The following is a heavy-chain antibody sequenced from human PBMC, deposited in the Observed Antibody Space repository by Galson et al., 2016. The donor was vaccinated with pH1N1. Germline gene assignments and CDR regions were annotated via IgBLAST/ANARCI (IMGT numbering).Heavy chain of an antibody. V-gene: IGHV1-69*02. J-gene: IGHJ4*02. CDR1: GGTFTSYT. CDR2: MIPILGLS. CDR3: ARARGHAAMDPFDF. D-gene: IGHD5-18*01. Sequence: SVKVSCKASGGTFTSYTITWVRQAPGQGLEWMGRMIPILGLSNYAQKFQGRVTITADKSRSTAYMELSSLKSADTAVYFCARARGHAAMDPFDFWGQGTLVTVSS.